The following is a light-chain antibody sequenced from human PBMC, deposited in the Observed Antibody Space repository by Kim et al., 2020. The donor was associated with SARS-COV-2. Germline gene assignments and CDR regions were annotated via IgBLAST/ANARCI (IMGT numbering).Light chain of an antibody. J-gene: IGLJ2*01. V-gene: IGLV3-1*01. CDR1: KLGEKY. Sequence: VSPEQTASITCSGDKLGEKYACWYQQKPGQSPVLVIYQDSKRPSGIPERFSGSNSGNTATLTISGTQAMDEADYYCQAWDSSTVVFGGGTQLTVL. CDR3: QAWDSSTVV. CDR2: QDS.